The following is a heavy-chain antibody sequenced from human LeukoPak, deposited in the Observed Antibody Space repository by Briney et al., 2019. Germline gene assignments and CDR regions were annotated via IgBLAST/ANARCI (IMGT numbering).Heavy chain of an antibody. Sequence: PGGSLRLSCAASGFTVSSNYMSWVRQAPGKGLEWVSVIYSGGSTYYADSVKGRFTISRDNSKNTLYLQMNSLRAEDTAVYYCARAAREYCGGDCYPYHFYYYMDVWGKGTTVTVSS. CDR2: IYSGGST. V-gene: IGHV3-53*01. CDR1: GFTVSSNY. CDR3: ARAAREYCGGDCYPYHFYYYMDV. D-gene: IGHD2-21*02. J-gene: IGHJ6*03.